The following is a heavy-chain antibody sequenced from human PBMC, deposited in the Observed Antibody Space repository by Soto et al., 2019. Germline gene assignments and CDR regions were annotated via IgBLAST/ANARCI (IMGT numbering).Heavy chain of an antibody. CDR2: ISAYNGNT. V-gene: IGHV1-18*01. CDR1: GYTFTSYG. J-gene: IGHJ4*02. D-gene: IGHD3-9*01. CDR3: ARVWYYDILTGKYGPRYYFDY. Sequence: QVQLVQSGAEVKKPGASVKVSCKASGYTFTSYGLSWVRQAPGQGLEWMGWISAYNGNTNYAQKLQGRVTMTTDTSTSTAYMELRSLRSDDTAVYYCARVWYYDILTGKYGPRYYFDYWGQGTLVTVSS.